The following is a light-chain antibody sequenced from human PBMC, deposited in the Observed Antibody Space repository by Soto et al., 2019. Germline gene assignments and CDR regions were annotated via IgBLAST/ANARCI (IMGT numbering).Light chain of an antibody. CDR3: QHYNSYSEA. V-gene: IGKV3-20*01. CDR2: GAS. J-gene: IGKJ1*01. Sequence: ESVLTQSPGTLSLSPGERATLSCMASQSVNSNYLAWYQQKPGQAPRLLIYGASTRATGIPDRFSGSGSGTEFTLTISSLQPDDFATYYCQHYNSYSEAFGQGTKVDIK. CDR1: QSVNSNY.